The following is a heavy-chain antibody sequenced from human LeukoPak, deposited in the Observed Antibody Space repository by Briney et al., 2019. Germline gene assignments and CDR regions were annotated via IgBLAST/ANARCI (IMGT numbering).Heavy chain of an antibody. Sequence: GGSLRLSCAASGFKLIGYSMNWVRQAPGKGLEWVSYINSSSGTIIYADSVKGRVTISRDNAKNSLYLQLNSLRAEDTAVYYCAKEGDNTGYRYFDDWGQGTLVTVSS. CDR2: INSSSGTI. J-gene: IGHJ4*02. CDR1: GFKLIGYS. V-gene: IGHV3-48*04. D-gene: IGHD3-22*01. CDR3: AKEGDNTGYRYFDD.